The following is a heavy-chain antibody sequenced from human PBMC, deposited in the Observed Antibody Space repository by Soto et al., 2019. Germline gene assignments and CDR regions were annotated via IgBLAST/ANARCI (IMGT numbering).Heavy chain of an antibody. CDR2: IYYSGNT. Sequence: PSETLSLTCTVSGGSISSSSYYWGWIRQPPGKGLEWIGSIYYSGNTYYNPSLKSRVTISVDTSKNQFSLKLSSVTAADTAVYYCASLTVLIHWFDPWGQGTLVTVSS. V-gene: IGHV4-39*01. D-gene: IGHD7-27*01. CDR3: ASLTVLIHWFDP. J-gene: IGHJ5*02. CDR1: GGSISSSSYY.